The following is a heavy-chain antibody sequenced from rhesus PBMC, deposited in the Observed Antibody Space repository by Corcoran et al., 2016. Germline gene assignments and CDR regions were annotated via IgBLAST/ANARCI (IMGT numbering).Heavy chain of an antibody. CDR1: GFSLNTTGMG. CDR3: TRYLRSNFYFDY. Sequence: QVTLKESGPALVKPTQTLTLTCILSGFSLNTTGMGVGWIRQPPGKTLEWLAHIYWDVDKRHSTSLKSRLTISKDTSKNQVVLTMTNMDPVDTATYYCTRYLRSNFYFDYWGQGVLVTVSS. V-gene: IGHV2-1*01. D-gene: IGHD2-15*01. CDR2: IYWDVDK. J-gene: IGHJ4*01.